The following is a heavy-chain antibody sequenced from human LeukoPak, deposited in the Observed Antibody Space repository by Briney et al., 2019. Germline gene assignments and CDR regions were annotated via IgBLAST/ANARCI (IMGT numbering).Heavy chain of an antibody. CDR3: ARDGRSGTSCHGNWFDP. Sequence: SETLSLTCSVSGGSISSGTYYWSWIRQRPGKGLEWIGYTHYSGSTYNNPSLKNRVTISVDTSKNQFSLRVRSVTAADTAVYYCARDGRSGTSCHGNWFDPWGQGTLVTVSS. D-gene: IGHD2-2*01. CDR1: GGSISSGTYY. V-gene: IGHV4-31*03. CDR2: THYSGST. J-gene: IGHJ5*02.